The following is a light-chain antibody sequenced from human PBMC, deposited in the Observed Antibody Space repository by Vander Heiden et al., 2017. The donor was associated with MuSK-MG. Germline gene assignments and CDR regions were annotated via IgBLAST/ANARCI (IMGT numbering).Light chain of an antibody. CDR1: QDISNY. J-gene: IGKJ5*01. CDR2: DAS. Sequence: DIHMTQSPSSLSASVGDRVTITCQASQDISNYLNWYQQKQGKAPKLLIYDASNLETGVPSRFSGSGSGTDFTFTISSLQPEDIATYYCQQYDNIPRGFGQGTRLEIK. V-gene: IGKV1-33*01. CDR3: QQYDNIPRG.